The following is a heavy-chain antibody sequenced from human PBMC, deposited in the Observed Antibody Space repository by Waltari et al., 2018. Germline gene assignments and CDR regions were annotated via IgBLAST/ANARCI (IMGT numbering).Heavy chain of an antibody. D-gene: IGHD3-10*02. CDR1: GGSFSGYY. J-gene: IGHJ4*02. V-gene: IGHV4-34*02. Sequence: QVQVQQWGAGRLKPSETLSLTCAVYGGSFSGYYYTWFRQPPGKGLEWVGEINHSGNTKYNPSLKSRVTISLDTSKNHISLDLNSVTAADTAVYYCATSKLFGTSVEYWGQGTLVTVSS. CDR3: ATSKLFGTSVEY. CDR2: INHSGNT.